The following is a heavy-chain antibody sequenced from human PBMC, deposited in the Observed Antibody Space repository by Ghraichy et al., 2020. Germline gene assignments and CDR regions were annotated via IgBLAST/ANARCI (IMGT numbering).Heavy chain of an antibody. CDR2: IKQDGSEK. V-gene: IGHV3-7*03. D-gene: IGHD1-26*01. CDR3: ARDALWELLRGGFDY. Sequence: GGSLRLSCEASGFTFSSYGMSWVRQAPGKGLEWVANIKQDGSEKYYVDAVKGRFTISRDNAKNSLSLQMNSLRAEDTAVYYCARDALWELLRGGFDYWGQGTLVIFSS. J-gene: IGHJ4*02. CDR1: GFTFSSYG.